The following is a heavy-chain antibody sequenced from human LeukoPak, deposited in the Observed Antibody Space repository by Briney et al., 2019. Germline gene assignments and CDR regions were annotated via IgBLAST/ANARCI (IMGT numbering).Heavy chain of an antibody. J-gene: IGHJ6*02. CDR1: GFTFSSYG. CDR2: ISYEGSNK. D-gene: IGHD5-18*01. CDR3: AKSVTPGGNYSYYGMDV. V-gene: IGHV3-30*18. Sequence: PGRSLRLSCVASGFTFSSYGMHWVRQAPGKGMERVAVISYEGSNKYYADSVKGRFTISRYNSKNTLYLQLNSLRAEDTAVYYCAKSVTPGGNYSYYGMDVWGQGTTVTVS.